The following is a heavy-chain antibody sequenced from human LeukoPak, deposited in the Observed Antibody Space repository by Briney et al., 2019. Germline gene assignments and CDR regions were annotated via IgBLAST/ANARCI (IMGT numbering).Heavy chain of an antibody. V-gene: IGHV1-69*13. D-gene: IGHD6-19*01. CDR3: ARLVAVPGPTWFDP. J-gene: IGHJ5*02. CDR1: GGTFSNYA. CDR2: IIPIFGTA. Sequence: ASVKVSCKTSGGTFSNYAISWVRQAPGQGLEWMGGIIPIFGTAKYAQKFQGRVTITADESTRTAYMELSSLRSEDTAMYYCARLVAVPGPTWFDPWGQGTLVTVSS.